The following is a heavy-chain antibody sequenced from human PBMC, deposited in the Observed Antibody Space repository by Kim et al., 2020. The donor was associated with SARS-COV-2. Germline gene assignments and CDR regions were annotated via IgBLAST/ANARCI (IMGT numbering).Heavy chain of an antibody. CDR1: EYNFSNYW. CDR2: IHPGDSET. Sequence: GESLKISCKGSEYNFSNYWIAWVRQMPGKGLEWMGNIHPGDSETRYSPSFQGQVTISADKSISTAYLQWSSPKASDTAMYYCARLRVGYGDYELDYWGQGTLVTVSS. CDR3: ARLRVGYGDYELDY. J-gene: IGHJ4*02. D-gene: IGHD4-17*01. V-gene: IGHV5-51*01.